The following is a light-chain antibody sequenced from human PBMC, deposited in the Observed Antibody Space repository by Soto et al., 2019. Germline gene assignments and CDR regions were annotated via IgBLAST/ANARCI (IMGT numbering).Light chain of an antibody. CDR3: QQRNIRPPVT. CDR2: GAF. J-gene: IGKJ5*01. CDR1: PSVTNY. V-gene: IGKV3-11*01. Sequence: EIVLKQSPATLPLSPRARATLLRRASPSVTNYLAWYQQKPGQHPRILIYGAFNRAAGIPARFIGSGSWTDFTLTISSLEPADSAVYYCQQRNIRPPVTVGQGTRLAI.